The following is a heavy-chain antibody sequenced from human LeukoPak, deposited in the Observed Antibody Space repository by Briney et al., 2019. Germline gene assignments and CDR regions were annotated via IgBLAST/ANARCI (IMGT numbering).Heavy chain of an antibody. J-gene: IGHJ5*02. CDR2: INPNSGGT. CDR1: GYTFTSYG. Sequence: ASVKVSCKASGYTFTSYGISWVRQAPGQGLEWMGWINPNSGGTNYAQKFQGRVTMTRDTSISTAYMELSRLRSDDTAVYYCARVISRIAAAWFDPWGQGTLVTVSS. V-gene: IGHV1-2*02. CDR3: ARVISRIAAAWFDP. D-gene: IGHD6-13*01.